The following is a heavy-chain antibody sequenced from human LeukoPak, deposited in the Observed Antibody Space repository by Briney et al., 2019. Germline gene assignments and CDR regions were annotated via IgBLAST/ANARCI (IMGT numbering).Heavy chain of an antibody. CDR2: ISGYNGNT. V-gene: IGHV1-18*01. CDR1: DYTLIDYD. D-gene: IGHD5/OR15-5a*01. Sequence: ASENVSCKASDYTLIDYDISWVRQAPGQGLVWMGWISGYNGNTNYAQKVQGRVTMTTDTCSTTAYMELRSLRSEDTAMYYCVRDESVFDIWGQGTMVTVSS. J-gene: IGHJ3*02. CDR3: VRDESVFDI.